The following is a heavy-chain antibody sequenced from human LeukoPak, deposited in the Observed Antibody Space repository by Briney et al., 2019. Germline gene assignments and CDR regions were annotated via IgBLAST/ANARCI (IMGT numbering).Heavy chain of an antibody. J-gene: IGHJ5*02. Sequence: SETLPLTCTVSGGSISSSSYYWGWIRQPPGKGLEWIGSIYYSGSTYYNPSLKSRVTISVDTSKNQFSLKLSSVTAADTAVYYCARAHFSSSNWFDPWGQGTLVTVSS. V-gene: IGHV4-39*07. CDR1: GGSISSSSYY. CDR2: IYYSGST. D-gene: IGHD6-6*01. CDR3: ARAHFSSSNWFDP.